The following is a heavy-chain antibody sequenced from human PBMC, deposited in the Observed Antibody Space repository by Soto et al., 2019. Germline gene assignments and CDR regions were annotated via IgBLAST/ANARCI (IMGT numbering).Heavy chain of an antibody. Sequence: PGGSLRLSCAASGFPFSSYSMNWVRQAPGKGLEWVSYISTSSSTIYYADSVKGRFTISRDNAKNSLYLQMNSLRAEDTAVYYCARAQWLLDAFDIWGQGTMVTVSS. CDR2: ISTSSSTI. CDR1: GFPFSSYS. D-gene: IGHD5-12*01. CDR3: ARAQWLLDAFDI. J-gene: IGHJ3*02. V-gene: IGHV3-48*01.